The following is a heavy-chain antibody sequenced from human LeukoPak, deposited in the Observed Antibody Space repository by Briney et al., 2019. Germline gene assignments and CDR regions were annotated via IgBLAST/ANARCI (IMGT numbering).Heavy chain of an antibody. V-gene: IGHV4-61*01. Sequence: PSETLSFTCTVPGGSFSSGSYYWNGIRQPPGKVLEWFGDIYYRGSTNYNPARQSRVTISVDTTKNQFSLKRSSVTAADTAVYYCARGDCRGGSCYAFDIWGQGTMVTVSS. CDR3: ARGDCRGGSCYAFDI. D-gene: IGHD2-15*01. CDR2: IYYRGST. CDR1: GGSFSSGSYY. J-gene: IGHJ3*02.